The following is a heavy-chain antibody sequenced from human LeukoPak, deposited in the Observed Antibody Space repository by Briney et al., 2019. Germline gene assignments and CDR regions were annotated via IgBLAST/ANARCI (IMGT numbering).Heavy chain of an antibody. D-gene: IGHD3-10*01. J-gene: IGHJ5*02. CDR1: GYTFTSYA. CDR3: AREGGVRGVIISSWFDP. Sequence: ASVKVSCKASGYTFTSYAMNWVRQAPGQGLEWMGWINTNTGNPTYAQGFTGRFVFSLDTSVSTAYLQISSLKAEDTAVYYCAREGGVRGVIISSWFDPWGQGTLVTVSS. CDR2: INTNTGNP. V-gene: IGHV7-4-1*02.